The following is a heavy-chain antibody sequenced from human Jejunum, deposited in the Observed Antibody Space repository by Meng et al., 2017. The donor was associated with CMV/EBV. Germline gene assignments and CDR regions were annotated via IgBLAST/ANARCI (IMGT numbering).Heavy chain of an antibody. CDR1: GGSVFITPYY. D-gene: IGHD3-3*01. CDR2: VYYNGDT. J-gene: IGHJ5*02. CDR3: ARSFWSAPYNWFDP. V-gene: IGHV4-39*07. Sequence: GGSVFITPYYWAWIRQPPGKGLEWIGSVYYNGDTYYSPSLKSRVTISMDTSKNHFSLKLTSVTAADTAVYFCARSFWSAPYNWFDPWGQGTLVTVSS.